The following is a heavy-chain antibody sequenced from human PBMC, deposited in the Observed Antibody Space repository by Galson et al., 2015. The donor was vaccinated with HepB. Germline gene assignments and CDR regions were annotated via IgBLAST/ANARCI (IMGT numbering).Heavy chain of an antibody. CDR1: GFTFSSYN. Sequence: SLRLSCAASGFTFSSYNMNWVRQAPGKGLEWVSSISSSSSYIYYADSLKGRFTISRDNAKNSLYLQMNSLRAEDTAVYYCARDQVGTTSFDYWGQGTLVTVSS. V-gene: IGHV3-21*01. J-gene: IGHJ4*02. D-gene: IGHD1-26*01. CDR2: ISSSSSYI. CDR3: ARDQVGTTSFDY.